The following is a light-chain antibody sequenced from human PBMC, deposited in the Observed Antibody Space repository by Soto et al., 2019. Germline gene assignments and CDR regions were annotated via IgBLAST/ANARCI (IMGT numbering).Light chain of an antibody. CDR3: QQYGSSPWT. CDR1: QSVNNNY. CDR2: GAS. Sequence: EIVLTQSPGTLSLSPGERATLSCRASQSVNNNYLAWYQQKPGQAPRLLIYGASTRATGISDRFSGSGSGTDFTLTINRLEPEDFAVYYCQQYGSSPWTFGQGTTVEIK. J-gene: IGKJ1*01. V-gene: IGKV3-20*01.